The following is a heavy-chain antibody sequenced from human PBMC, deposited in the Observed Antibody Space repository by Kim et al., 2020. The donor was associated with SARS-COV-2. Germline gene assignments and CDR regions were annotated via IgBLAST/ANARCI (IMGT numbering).Heavy chain of an antibody. V-gene: IGHV4-39*01. CDR2: INYSGTT. J-gene: IGHJ5*02. CDR1: GGSISGNTYY. CDR3: ARRGKTRWFDP. Sequence: SETLSLTCTVSGGSISGNTYYWGWFRQSPGKGLEWIGSINYSGTTFYNPSLKSPVTISVDTSKNQFSLKVKSVTASDTAVYYCARRGKTRWFDPWGQGT.